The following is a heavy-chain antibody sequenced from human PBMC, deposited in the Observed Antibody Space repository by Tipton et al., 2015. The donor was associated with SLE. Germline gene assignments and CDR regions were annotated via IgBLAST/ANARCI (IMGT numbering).Heavy chain of an antibody. J-gene: IGHJ4*02. V-gene: IGHV3-23*01. CDR1: GFTFSSIA. CDR3: SKNLSPDIAVSGD. Sequence: SLRLSCAVSGFTFSSIAMSWVRPGPGKGLEWVSTISPSSATTYYADSVKGRFTISRDNSKKTLYVQMTNLRVEDTAVYYCSKNLSPDIAVSGDWGQGTLVTVSS. CDR2: ISPSSATT. D-gene: IGHD6-19*01.